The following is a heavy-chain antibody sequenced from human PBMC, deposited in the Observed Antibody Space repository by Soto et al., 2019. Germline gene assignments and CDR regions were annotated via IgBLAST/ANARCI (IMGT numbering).Heavy chain of an antibody. CDR3: ARGSAFIGLDY. J-gene: IGHJ4*02. CDR2: IGTSGSYI. D-gene: IGHD1-26*01. Sequence: EVQLVESGGGLVKPGGSLRLSCAVSGFIFSRYSMNWVRQAPGKGLEWVSSIGTSGSYIYDTDSVKGRFTISRDNTKDSLYLQTNSLRAEDTAIYYCARGSAFIGLDYWGQGTPVTVSS. V-gene: IGHV3-21*01. CDR1: GFIFSRYS.